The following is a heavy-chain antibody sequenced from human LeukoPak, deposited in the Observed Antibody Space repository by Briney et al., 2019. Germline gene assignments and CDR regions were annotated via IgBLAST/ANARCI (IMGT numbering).Heavy chain of an antibody. D-gene: IGHD3-10*02. Sequence: PGGSLRLSCAASGFTFSSYWMSWIRQAPGKGLEWVSSISRSGSTKYYADSVKGRFTISRDNAKNSLYLQMNSLRAEDTAVYYCAELGITMIGGVWGKGTTVTISS. CDR1: GFTFSSYW. J-gene: IGHJ6*04. CDR3: AELGITMIGGV. V-gene: IGHV3-11*04. CDR2: ISRSGSTK.